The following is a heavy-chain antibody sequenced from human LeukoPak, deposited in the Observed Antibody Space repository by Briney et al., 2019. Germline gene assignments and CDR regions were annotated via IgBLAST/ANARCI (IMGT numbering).Heavy chain of an antibody. Sequence: GGSLRLSCAASGFSFSSYAMHWVRQAPGKGLEWVAFMSYDGNEKHYADSVKGRFTISRDNSKNTLYLQMYSLRAEDTAVYFCASEFREDHSGSQYFQHWGQGTLVSVSS. CDR2: MSYDGNEK. CDR1: GFSFSSYA. D-gene: IGHD5-12*01. J-gene: IGHJ1*01. V-gene: IGHV3-30*04. CDR3: ASEFREDHSGSQYFQH.